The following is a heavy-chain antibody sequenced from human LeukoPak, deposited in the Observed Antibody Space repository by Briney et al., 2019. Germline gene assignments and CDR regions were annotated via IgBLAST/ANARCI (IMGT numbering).Heavy chain of an antibody. CDR1: GFTFSSYS. V-gene: IGHV3-21*01. D-gene: IGHD6-19*01. Sequence: PGGSLRLSCAASGFTFSSYSMNWVRQAPGKGLEWVSSISSSSSYIYYADSVKGRFTISRDKSKNSLYLQMNSLRAEDTPVYYCARDRKRYSSGWEANDYWGQGTLVTVSS. CDR2: ISSSSSYI. CDR3: ARDRKRYSSGWEANDY. J-gene: IGHJ4*02.